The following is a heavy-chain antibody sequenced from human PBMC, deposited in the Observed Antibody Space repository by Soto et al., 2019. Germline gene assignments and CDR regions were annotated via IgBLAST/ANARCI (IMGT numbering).Heavy chain of an antibody. D-gene: IGHD6-25*01. V-gene: IGHV3-30*18. J-gene: IGHJ3*02. Sequence: PGGSLRLSCAASGFTFSSYGMHWVRQAPGKGLEWVAVISYDGSNKYYADSVKGRFTISRDNSKNTLYLQMNSLRAEDTAVYYCAKGRAAEAFDIWGQGTMVTVSS. CDR2: ISYDGSNK. CDR1: GFTFSSYG. CDR3: AKGRAAEAFDI.